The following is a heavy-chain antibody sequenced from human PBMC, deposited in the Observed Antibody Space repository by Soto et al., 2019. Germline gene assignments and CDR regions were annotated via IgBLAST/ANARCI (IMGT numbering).Heavy chain of an antibody. Sequence: EVQLVESGGGLVKPGGSLRLSCAGSAFTFSSYNMNWVRQAPGKGLEWVSSISSTSSYIYYADSVKGRFTISRDTAKNSRFLQMYSLRAEDTAVYLWARDIFTVMDSLHIWAEGKMVTVSS. D-gene: IGHD4-17*01. V-gene: IGHV3-21*01. CDR1: AFTFSSYN. CDR2: ISSTSSYI. J-gene: IGHJ3*02. CDR3: ARDIFTVMDSLHI.